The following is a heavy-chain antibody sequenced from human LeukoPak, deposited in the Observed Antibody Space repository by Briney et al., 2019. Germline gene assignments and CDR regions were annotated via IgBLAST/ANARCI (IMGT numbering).Heavy chain of an antibody. D-gene: IGHD2-15*01. J-gene: IGHJ4*02. V-gene: IGHV3-7*01. Sequence: AGGSLRLSCAASGFTFSSYWMSWVRQAPGKGLEWVANIKQDGSEKYYVDSVKGRFTISRDNAKNSLYLQMNSLRAEDTAVYYCASLSYCSGGSCHHDYWGQGTLVTVSS. CDR2: IKQDGSEK. CDR3: ASLSYCSGGSCHHDY. CDR1: GFTFSSYW.